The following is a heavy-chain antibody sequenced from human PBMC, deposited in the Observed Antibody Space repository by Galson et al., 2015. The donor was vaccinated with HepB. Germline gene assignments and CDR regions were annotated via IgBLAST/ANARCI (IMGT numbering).Heavy chain of an antibody. D-gene: IGHD5-12*01. V-gene: IGHV3-23*01. Sequence: SLRLSCAASGFRFSNYVMSWVRQAPGEGLEWVSSISGGGGNTYYADSVKGLFTISRDNSKNTLYLHMNSLRGEDTARYYCAKDLGGGYEFFESWCDSWGQGTLVIVSS. CDR3: AKDLGGGYEFFESWCDS. CDR2: ISGGGGNT. J-gene: IGHJ5*01. CDR1: GFRFSNYV.